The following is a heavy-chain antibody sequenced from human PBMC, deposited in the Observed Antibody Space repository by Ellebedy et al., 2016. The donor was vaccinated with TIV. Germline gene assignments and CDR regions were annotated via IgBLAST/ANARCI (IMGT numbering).Heavy chain of an antibody. D-gene: IGHD3-10*01. J-gene: IGHJ5*02. V-gene: IGHV1-8*01. CDR2: MQPGSGNT. Sequence: AASVKVSCKPSGYTFTSYDINWVRQAPGQGREYLGWMQPGSGNTGYAQKFEGRVTMTRDTSTGTAYMELNSLRSEDTAVYYCTVGLFDPWGQGTLVTVSS. CDR1: GYTFTSYD. CDR3: TVGLFDP.